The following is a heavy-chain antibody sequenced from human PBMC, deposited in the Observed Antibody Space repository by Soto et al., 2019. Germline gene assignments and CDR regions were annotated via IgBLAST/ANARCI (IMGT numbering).Heavy chain of an antibody. V-gene: IGHV3-48*01. CDR2: ISSSSSTI. Sequence: GGSLRLSCAASGFTFSSYSMNWVRQAPGKGLGWVSYISSSSSTIYYADSVKGRFTISRDNAKNSLYLQMNNLRAEDTAVYYCARWTYYDSSGYYYVIDYWGQGTLVTVSS. J-gene: IGHJ4*02. D-gene: IGHD3-22*01. CDR3: ARWTYYDSSGYYYVIDY. CDR1: GFTFSSYS.